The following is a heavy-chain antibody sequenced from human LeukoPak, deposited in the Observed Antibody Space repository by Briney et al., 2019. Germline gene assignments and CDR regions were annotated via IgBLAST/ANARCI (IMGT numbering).Heavy chain of an antibody. CDR2: ICGSGGST. D-gene: IGHD2-15*01. Sequence: PGGSLRLSCAVSGCTFSSYAMSWVRQAPGKGLEWVSAICGSGGSTYYADSVKGRFTIDRDNSKNTLYLQMNSLRAEDTAVYYCAKDPSPSVAPAWGQGTMVTVSS. CDR3: AKDPSPSVAPA. J-gene: IGHJ3*01. V-gene: IGHV3-23*01. CDR1: GCTFSSYA.